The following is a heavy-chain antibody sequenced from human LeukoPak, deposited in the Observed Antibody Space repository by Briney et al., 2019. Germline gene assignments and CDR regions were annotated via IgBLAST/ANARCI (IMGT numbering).Heavy chain of an antibody. CDR3: ARAPMYAVNFYFDY. CDR1: DFSITNYY. V-gene: IGHV4-59*01. CDR2: IYNSGTS. J-gene: IGHJ4*02. Sequence: SETLSLTCTVSDFSITNYYWSWFRQPPGKGLEWIGYIYNSGTSDCNPSLKSRVNILADTSKNQFSLNLNSVTAADTAVYYCARAPMYAVNFYFDYWGQGSLVTVSS. D-gene: IGHD4-23*01.